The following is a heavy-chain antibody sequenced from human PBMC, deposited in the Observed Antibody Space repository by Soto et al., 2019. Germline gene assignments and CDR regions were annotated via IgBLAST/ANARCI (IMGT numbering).Heavy chain of an antibody. V-gene: IGHV1-18*01. CDR2: ISAYNGNT. J-gene: IGHJ4*02. CDR1: GYTFTSYG. Sequence: ASVKVSCKASGYTFTSYGISWVRQAPGQGLEWMGWISAYNGNTNYAQKLQGRVTMTTDTSTSTAYMELRSLRSDDTAVYYCARESTEYSSPSWGIDYWGQGTLVTVSS. CDR3: ARESTEYSSPSWGIDY. D-gene: IGHD6-6*01.